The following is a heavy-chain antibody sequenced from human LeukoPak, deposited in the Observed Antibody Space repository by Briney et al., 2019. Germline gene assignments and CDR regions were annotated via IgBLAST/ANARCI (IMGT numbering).Heavy chain of an antibody. D-gene: IGHD4-23*01. CDR3: ASLDYGGNSESY. V-gene: IGHV4-59*08. CDR1: GGSISSYY. CDR2: IYYTGST. Sequence: NPSETLSLTCTVSGGSISSYYWSWIRQPPGKGLEWFGYIYYTGSTNYNPSLKSPVTISVDTSKNQFSLRLGSVTAADTAVYYCASLDYGGNSESYWGQGTLVTVSS. J-gene: IGHJ4*02.